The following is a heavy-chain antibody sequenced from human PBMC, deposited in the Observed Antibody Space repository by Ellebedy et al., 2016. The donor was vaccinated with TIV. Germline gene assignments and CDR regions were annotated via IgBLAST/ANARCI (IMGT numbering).Heavy chain of an antibody. V-gene: IGHV3-23*01. Sequence: GGSLRLSCIASGFTFSAFSMAWVRQAPGKGLEWVSGIVQGGSTHYAPSVEGRFTISRDNSRTSVFLQMNSLRADDTAVYYCAKDTVDDGYWDFGSWGQGTLVTVSS. J-gene: IGHJ4*02. CDR1: GFTFSAFS. CDR2: IVQGGST. D-gene: IGHD5-18*01. CDR3: AKDTVDDGYWDFGS.